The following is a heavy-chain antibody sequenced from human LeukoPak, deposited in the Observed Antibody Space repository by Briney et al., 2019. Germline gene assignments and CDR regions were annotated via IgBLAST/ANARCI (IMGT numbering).Heavy chain of an antibody. Sequence: SVTVSCKASGGTFSSYAISWVRQAPGQGLEWMGGIIPIFGTANYAQKFQGRVTITTDESTSTAYMELSSLRSEDTAVYYCARERIGYSSSWEFDYWGQGTLVTVSS. V-gene: IGHV1-69*05. CDR1: GGTFSSYA. D-gene: IGHD6-6*01. J-gene: IGHJ4*02. CDR3: ARERIGYSSSWEFDY. CDR2: IIPIFGTA.